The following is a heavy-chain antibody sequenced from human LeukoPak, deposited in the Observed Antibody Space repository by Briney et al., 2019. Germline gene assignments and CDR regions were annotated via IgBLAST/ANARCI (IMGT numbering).Heavy chain of an antibody. D-gene: IGHD3-22*01. CDR3: ARHSYYYDTSGYRSRGGFDY. J-gene: IGHJ4*02. CDR2: IYYTGSS. CDR1: GVSISSSSYY. Sequence: SETLSLTCTVYGVSISSSSYYWGWIRQPPGKGLEWIGTIYYTGSSYYKPSLKSRVTISVDTCKNQFSLKLSSVTAADTAVYYCARHSYYYDTSGYRSRGGFDYWGQGALVTVSS. V-gene: IGHV4-39*01.